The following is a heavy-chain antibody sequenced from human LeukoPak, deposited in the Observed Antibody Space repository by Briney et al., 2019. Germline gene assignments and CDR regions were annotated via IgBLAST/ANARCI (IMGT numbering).Heavy chain of an antibody. CDR2: IIPIFGTA. J-gene: IGHJ6*02. CDR3: ARGGTTGTSPPSYYYYYGMDV. Sequence: ASVKVSCKASGGTFSSYAISWVRQAPGQGLEWMGGIIPIFGTANYAQKFQGRVTITADESTSTTYMELSSLRSEDTAVYYCARGGTTGTSPPSYYYYYGMDVWGQGTTVTVSS. CDR1: GGTFSSYA. D-gene: IGHD1-1*01. V-gene: IGHV1-69*13.